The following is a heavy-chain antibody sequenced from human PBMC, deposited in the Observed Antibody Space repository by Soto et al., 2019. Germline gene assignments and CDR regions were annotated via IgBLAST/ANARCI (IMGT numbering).Heavy chain of an antibody. V-gene: IGHV4-30-2*01. J-gene: IGHJ6*02. D-gene: IGHD3-3*01. CDR1: GGSINSGGYS. CDR2: IYHSGST. Sequence: QLQLQESGSGLVKPAQTLSLTGAVSGGSINSGGYSWSWIRKPPGKGLERIGYIYHSGSTYYNPSLKSRVTISVDRSKNQFSLKLSSVTAADTAVYYCARFGRRGMDVWGQGTTVTVSS. CDR3: ARFGRRGMDV.